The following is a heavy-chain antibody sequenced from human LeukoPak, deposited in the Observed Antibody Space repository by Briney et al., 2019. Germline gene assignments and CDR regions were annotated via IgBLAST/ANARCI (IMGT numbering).Heavy chain of an antibody. CDR3: TRDLGTGRPHDV. Sequence: TGGSLRLSCEASGFSFSSYWMTWVRQAPGKGLEWVANLNQYGNDRYYDDSVRGRFTIPRDNARNSLYLQMYSLRAEDTGIYFCTRDLGTGRPHDVWGQGTLVTVSS. V-gene: IGHV3-7*01. CDR1: GFSFSSYW. J-gene: IGHJ4*02. D-gene: IGHD3/OR15-3a*01. CDR2: LNQYGNDR.